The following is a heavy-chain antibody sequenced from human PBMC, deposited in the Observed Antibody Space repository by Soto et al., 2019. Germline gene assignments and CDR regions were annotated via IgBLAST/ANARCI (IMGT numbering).Heavy chain of an antibody. Sequence: PGESLKISCQASVYSFTSYWIGWVRQMPGKGLEWMGIINPSVSDARYSPSFQGQVTISVDRSISTAYLQWSSLKASDTAIYYCARHVRDVYRSLDYWGQGTLVTVSS. J-gene: IGHJ4*02. V-gene: IGHV5-51*01. CDR3: ARHVRDVYRSLDY. CDR2: INPSVSDA. CDR1: VYSFTSYW.